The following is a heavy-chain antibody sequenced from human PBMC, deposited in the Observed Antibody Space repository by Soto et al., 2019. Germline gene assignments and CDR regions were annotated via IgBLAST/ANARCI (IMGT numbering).Heavy chain of an antibody. Sequence: SETLSLTCTVSGGSISGYYWSWIRQSPGKGLEWIGHVYHTGSTNYNPSLKTRVTISIDTSRNQFSLILYSVTAADTAVYYCAEDGRRTGWDEAFEYWDQGTLVTVSS. D-gene: IGHD6-25*01. CDR1: GGSISGYY. J-gene: IGHJ4*02. CDR3: AEDGRRTGWDEAFEY. V-gene: IGHV4-59*01. CDR2: VYHTGST.